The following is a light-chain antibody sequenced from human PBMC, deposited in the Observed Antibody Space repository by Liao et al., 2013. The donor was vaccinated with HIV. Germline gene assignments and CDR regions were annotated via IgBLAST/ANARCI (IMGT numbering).Light chain of an antibody. CDR3: QVWDSSSDHAV. V-gene: IGLV3-21*04. Sequence: SYELTQPSSLSVAPGKTARMTCGGNSIGSKGVHWYQQKPGQAPALVIYYDSDRPSGIPERFSGSNSGNTATLTISRVEGGDEADYYCQVWDSSSDHAVFGGGTKLTVL. J-gene: IGLJ3*02. CDR2: YDS. CDR1: SIGSKG.